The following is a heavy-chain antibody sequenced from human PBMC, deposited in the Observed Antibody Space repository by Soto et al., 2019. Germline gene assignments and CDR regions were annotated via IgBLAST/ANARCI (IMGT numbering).Heavy chain of an antibody. CDR3: GSLPGIAAAGTFYYMDV. Sequence: EVQLVESGGGLVKPGGSLRLSCAASGFTFSSYSMNWVRQAPGKGLEWVSYISSSSSYIYYADSVKGRFTISRDNAKNSLYLQMNSLRAEDTAVYYCGSLPGIAAAGTFYYMDVWGKGTTVTVSS. J-gene: IGHJ6*03. CDR2: ISSSSSYI. V-gene: IGHV3-21*01. D-gene: IGHD6-13*01. CDR1: GFTFSSYS.